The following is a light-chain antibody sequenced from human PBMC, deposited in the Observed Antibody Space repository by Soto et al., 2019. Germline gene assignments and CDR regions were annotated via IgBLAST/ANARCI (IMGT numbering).Light chain of an antibody. CDR1: SSNIGNNY. J-gene: IGLJ1*01. CDR2: DNN. V-gene: IGLV1-51*01. Sequence: QSLLTQPPSVSATPGQKVTISCSGRSSNIGNNYVSWYQQLPGTAPRLLICDNNKRPSGIPDRFSGSKSGTSATLGITGLQTGDEADYYCGTWDSSLSAFVFGPGTKVTVL. CDR3: GTWDSSLSAFV.